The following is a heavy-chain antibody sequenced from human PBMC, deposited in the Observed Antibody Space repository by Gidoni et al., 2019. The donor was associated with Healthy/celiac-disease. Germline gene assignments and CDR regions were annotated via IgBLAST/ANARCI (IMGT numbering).Heavy chain of an antibody. Sequence: ERQRVESGGGVVRPGGSVRLSWAASVVTVSNAWISWVRQATGKGLEWVGRMKSKTDGGTTVYAAPVKGRFSISRDETKTTLYLHMNSLKPEDPAVYYCTIDPIQNYHGAGSNTKFDPWGQGTLVTVSS. J-gene: IGHJ5*02. V-gene: IGHV3-15*01. D-gene: IGHD3-10*01. CDR1: VVTVSNAW. CDR3: TIDPIQNYHGAGSNTKFDP. CDR2: MKSKTDGGTT.